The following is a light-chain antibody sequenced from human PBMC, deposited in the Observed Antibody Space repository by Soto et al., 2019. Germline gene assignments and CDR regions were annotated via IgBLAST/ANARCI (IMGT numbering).Light chain of an antibody. Sequence: EIVLTQSPGTLSLSPGERATLSCRASQSVSSSYLAWYQQKPGQAPRLLTYGASSRATGIPDRFSGSGSGTDFTLTISRLGPEEFAVYYCQQYGSSPRTFGQGTKVEIK. J-gene: IGKJ1*01. V-gene: IGKV3-20*01. CDR3: QQYGSSPRT. CDR1: QSVSSSY. CDR2: GAS.